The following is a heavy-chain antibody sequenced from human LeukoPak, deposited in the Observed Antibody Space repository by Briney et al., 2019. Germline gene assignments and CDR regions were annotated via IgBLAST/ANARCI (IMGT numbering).Heavy chain of an antibody. V-gene: IGHV3-23*01. CDR3: AKVPFSGFFFDY. Sequence: GGSLRLSCEASRFNLGTYAMSWVRQAPGKGLEWVSGVSGSGGSTYYADSVKGRFTISRDNSKNTLYLQMNSLRAEDTAVYSCAKVPFSGFFFDYWGQGTLVTVSS. D-gene: IGHD6-19*01. J-gene: IGHJ4*02. CDR2: VSGSGGST. CDR1: RFNLGTYA.